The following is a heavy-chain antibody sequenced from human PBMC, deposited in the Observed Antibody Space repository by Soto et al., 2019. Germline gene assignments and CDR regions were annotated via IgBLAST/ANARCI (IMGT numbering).Heavy chain of an antibody. V-gene: IGHV3-15*01. J-gene: IGHJ4*02. D-gene: IGHD5-18*01. Sequence: GGSLRLSCVASAFSFTNAWMSWVRQAPGKGLEWVGRIKSITDGGTTDYAAPEKGRFTISRDDSNNTLYLQMNSLKTEDTAVYYCSTGRSTYGLDSWGQGTMVTVYS. CDR3: STGRSTYGLDS. CDR1: AFSFTNAW. CDR2: IKSITDGGTT.